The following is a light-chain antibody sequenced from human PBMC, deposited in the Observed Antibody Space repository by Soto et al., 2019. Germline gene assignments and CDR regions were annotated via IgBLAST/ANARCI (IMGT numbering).Light chain of an antibody. CDR2: KAS. J-gene: IGKJ1*01. Sequence: DIQMTQSPSTLSASVGDRVTITCRASQSIGSWLAWYQQKPGKAPQILIYKASSLESGVPSRFSGSGSGTEFTLTISSLQPDDFATYYCQQYNSYSRTFGQGNKVDLK. CDR3: QQYNSYSRT. CDR1: QSIGSW. V-gene: IGKV1-5*03.